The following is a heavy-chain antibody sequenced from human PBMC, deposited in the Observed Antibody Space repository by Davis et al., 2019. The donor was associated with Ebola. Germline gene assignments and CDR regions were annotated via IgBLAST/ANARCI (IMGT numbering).Heavy chain of an antibody. CDR3: AKGGRGAVYAMGYYFDY. Sequence: HTGGSLRLSCAASGFTFSSYWMHWVRQAPGKGLVWVSRINSDGSSTSYADSVKGRFTISRGNSENTLYLQMNSLRAEDTAVYYCAKGGRGAVYAMGYYFDYWGQGTLVTVSS. D-gene: IGHD2-8*01. CDR1: GFTFSSYW. J-gene: IGHJ4*02. CDR2: INSDGSST. V-gene: IGHV3-74*01.